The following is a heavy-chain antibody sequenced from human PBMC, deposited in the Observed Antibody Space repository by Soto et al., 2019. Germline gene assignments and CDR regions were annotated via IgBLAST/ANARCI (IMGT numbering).Heavy chain of an antibody. V-gene: IGHV2-5*02. D-gene: IGHD2-2*01. CDR2: IYWDDDK. CDR1: GFSLSTSGVG. CDR3: AHAVVPAGTYYYYYGMDV. Sequence: SGPTLVNPTQTLTLTCTFSGFSLSTSGVGVGWIRQPPGKALEWLALIYWDDDKRYSPSLKSRLTITKDTSKNQVVLTMTNMDPVDTAKYYCAHAVVPAGTYYYYYGMDVWGQGTTVTVSS. J-gene: IGHJ6*02.